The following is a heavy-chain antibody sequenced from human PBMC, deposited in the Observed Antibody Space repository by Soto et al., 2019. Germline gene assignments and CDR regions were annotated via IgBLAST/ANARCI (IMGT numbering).Heavy chain of an antibody. Sequence: SETVSLTCAVYGGSVNGYYWNWIRQPPGKGLEWIGEINHTGGTHYNPSLKSRVTMSVDTSKNQFSLKLSSVTAADTAVFYCARDNDSSGYYFDYWGQGTLVTVSS. V-gene: IGHV4-34*10. CDR1: GGSVNGYY. J-gene: IGHJ4*02. CDR2: INHTGGT. CDR3: ARDNDSSGYYFDY. D-gene: IGHD3-22*01.